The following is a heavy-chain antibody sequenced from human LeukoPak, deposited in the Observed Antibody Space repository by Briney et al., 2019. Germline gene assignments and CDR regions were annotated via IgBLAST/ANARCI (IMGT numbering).Heavy chain of an antibody. CDR1: GFTFRSYA. Sequence: PGGSLRLSCAASGFTFRSYAMNWVRQAPGKGLEWVSGIGGSGTRTYYADSVKGRFTISRDNSKNTLYLQMNSLRDEDTAVYYCAKDSHWILFDDWGQGTLVTVSS. D-gene: IGHD2-2*03. V-gene: IGHV3-23*01. CDR2: IGGSGTRT. CDR3: AKDSHWILFDD. J-gene: IGHJ4*02.